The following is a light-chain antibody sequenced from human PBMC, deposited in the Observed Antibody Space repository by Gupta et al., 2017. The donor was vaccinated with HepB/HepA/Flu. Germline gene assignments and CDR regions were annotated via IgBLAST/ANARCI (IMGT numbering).Light chain of an antibody. CDR2: DAS. CDR3: QQYYTLLT. CDR1: QDISNY. Sequence: DIQMTQSPSSLSASVGDRVTITCQASQDISNYLNWYQQKPGKAPKLLIYDASNLETGVPSRFSGSGSGTDFTFTISSLQPEDIATYYCQQYYTLLTFGGGTKVEIK. V-gene: IGKV1-33*01. J-gene: IGKJ4*01.